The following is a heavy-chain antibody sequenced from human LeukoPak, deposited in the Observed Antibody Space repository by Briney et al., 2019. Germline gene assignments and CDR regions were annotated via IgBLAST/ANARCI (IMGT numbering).Heavy chain of an antibody. CDR3: AKGMEDYYSGSGRQTYYYYGMDV. CDR1: GFTFSSYA. CDR2: ISGSGSNT. D-gene: IGHD3-10*01. Sequence: GGSLTLSCSASGFTFSSYAMSWVRQAPGKGLEWVSAISGSGSNTYYADSVKGRFTISRDNSKNTLYLQMNSLRAEDTAVYYCAKGMEDYYSGSGRQTYYYYGMDVWGKGTTVTVSS. J-gene: IGHJ6*04. V-gene: IGHV3-23*01.